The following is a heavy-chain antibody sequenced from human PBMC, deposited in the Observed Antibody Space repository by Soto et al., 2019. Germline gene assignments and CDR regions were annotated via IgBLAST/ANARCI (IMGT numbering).Heavy chain of an antibody. J-gene: IGHJ4*02. D-gene: IGHD5-18*01. V-gene: IGHV4-39*01. CDR3: AKVDTTMGYRVSGVDY. Sequence: SETLSLTCTVSGGSISSSSYYWGWIRQPPGKGLEWIGSIFYSGSPYYNPSLKSRVTISVDMSKNQFSLKLSSVTAADTAVYYCAKVDTTMGYRVSGVDYWGQGTLVTVS. CDR2: IFYSGSP. CDR1: GGSISSSSYY.